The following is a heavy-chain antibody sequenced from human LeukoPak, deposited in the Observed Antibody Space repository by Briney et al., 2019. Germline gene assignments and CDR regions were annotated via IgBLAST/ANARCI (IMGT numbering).Heavy chain of an antibody. CDR2: INHSGTT. D-gene: IGHD2-2*01. V-gene: IGHV4-34*01. Sequence: SETLSLTCAVYGGSFSDYYWNWIRQPPGKGLEWVGEINHSGTTNYNPSLKSRVTISVDTSKNQFSLRLSAVTAADTAVYHCARGLRLPSRSAPAVPHVWAKGTTVTVSA. J-gene: IGHJ6*04. CDR3: ARGLRLPSRSAPAVPHV. CDR1: GGSFSDYY.